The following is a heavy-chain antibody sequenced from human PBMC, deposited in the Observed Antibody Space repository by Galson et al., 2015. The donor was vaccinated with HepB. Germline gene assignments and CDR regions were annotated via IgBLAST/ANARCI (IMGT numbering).Heavy chain of an antibody. CDR1: GFTFSSYA. V-gene: IGHV3-30*04. CDR2: ISYDGSNK. CDR3: ASGYDLPGLFDY. Sequence: SLRLSCAASGFTFSSYAMHWVRQAPGKGLEWVAVISYDGSNKYYADSVKGRFTISRDNSKNTLYLQMNSLRAEDAAVYYCASGYDLPGLFDYWGQGTLVTVSS. D-gene: IGHD5-12*01. J-gene: IGHJ4*02.